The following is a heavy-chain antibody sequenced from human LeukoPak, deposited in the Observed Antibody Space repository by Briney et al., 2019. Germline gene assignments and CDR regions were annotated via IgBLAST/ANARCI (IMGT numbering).Heavy chain of an antibody. CDR1: GGSISSSSYY. V-gene: IGHV4-39*07. Sequence: SETLSLTCTVSGGSISSSSYYWGWIRQPPGKGLEWIGSIYYSGRTYYNPSLKSRVTISVDTSKNQFSLKLRSVTAADTAVYYCARDDITMIVDYWGQGTLVTVSS. J-gene: IGHJ4*02. CDR2: IYYSGRT. CDR3: ARDDITMIVDY. D-gene: IGHD3-22*01.